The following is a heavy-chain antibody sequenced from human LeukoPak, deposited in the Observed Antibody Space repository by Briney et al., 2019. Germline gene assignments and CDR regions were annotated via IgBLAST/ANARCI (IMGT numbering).Heavy chain of an antibody. D-gene: IGHD4-17*01. CDR2: IYYSGST. Sequence: PETLSLTCTVSGGSISSYYWSWIRQPPGKGLEWIGYIYYSGSTNYNPSLKSRVTISVDTSKNQFSLKLSSVTAADTAVYYCAKDLATLTDTPYYFDYWGQGILVTVSS. J-gene: IGHJ4*02. V-gene: IGHV4-59*01. CDR3: AKDLATLTDTPYYFDY. CDR1: GGSISSYY.